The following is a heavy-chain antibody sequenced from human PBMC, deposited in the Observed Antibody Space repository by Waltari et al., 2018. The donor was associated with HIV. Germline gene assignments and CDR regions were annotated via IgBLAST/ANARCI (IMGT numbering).Heavy chain of an antibody. Sequence: EVQLVESGGGLVKPGGSLRLSCAASGFTFSNAWMSWVRQARGKGLEWVGRIKRKTDGGTTDYAAPVKGRFTISRYDSKNTLYLQMNSLKTEDTAVYYCTSHVDTAMVTQIYWGQGTLVTVSS. V-gene: IGHV3-15*01. CDR2: IKRKTDGGTT. CDR3: TSHVDTAMVTQIY. D-gene: IGHD5-18*01. CDR1: GFTFSNAW. J-gene: IGHJ4*02.